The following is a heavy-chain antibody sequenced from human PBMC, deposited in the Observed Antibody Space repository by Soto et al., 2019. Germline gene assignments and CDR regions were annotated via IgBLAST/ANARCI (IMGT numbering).Heavy chain of an antibody. CDR2: ISAYNGNT. CDR3: AREDIVVVPAAIRRYYYGMDV. V-gene: IGHV1-18*01. D-gene: IGHD2-2*02. CDR1: GYTFTSYG. J-gene: IGHJ6*02. Sequence: ASVKVSCKASGYTFTSYGISWVRQAPGQGLEWMGWISAYNGNTNYAQKLQGRVTMTTDTSTSTAYMELRSLRSDDTAVYYCAREDIVVVPAAIRRYYYGMDVWGQGTTVTV.